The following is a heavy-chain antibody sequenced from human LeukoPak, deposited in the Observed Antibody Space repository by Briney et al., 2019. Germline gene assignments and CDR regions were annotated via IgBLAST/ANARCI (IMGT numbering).Heavy chain of an antibody. J-gene: IGHJ6*02. CDR3: ARATVTTRPYYYGMDV. CDR2: IYYSGST. D-gene: IGHD4-17*01. V-gene: IGHV4-59*01. CDR1: GGSISSYY. Sequence: SETLSLTCTVSGGSISSYYWSWLRQPPGKGLEGIGYIYYSGSTNYNPSLKSRVTISVDTSKNQFSLKLSSVTAADTAVYYCARATVTTRPYYYGMDVWGQGTTVTVSS.